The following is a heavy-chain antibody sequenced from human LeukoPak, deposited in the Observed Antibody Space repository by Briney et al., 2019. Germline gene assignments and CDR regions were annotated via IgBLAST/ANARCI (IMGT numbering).Heavy chain of an antibody. CDR2: IYYRGST. J-gene: IGHJ1*01. CDR3: ARGFPDKVWGNSRPTAGYFQH. CDR1: GGSISRYY. V-gene: IGHV4-59*08. D-gene: IGHD3-16*02. Sequence: SVTLSLTCSVWGGSISRYYWSWMPRTPGKGLEGIRDIYYRGSTNYNPSLKSRVTISVDTSKNQFSLKLSSVTAADTAVYYCARGFPDKVWGNSRPTAGYFQHWGQGTLVTVSS.